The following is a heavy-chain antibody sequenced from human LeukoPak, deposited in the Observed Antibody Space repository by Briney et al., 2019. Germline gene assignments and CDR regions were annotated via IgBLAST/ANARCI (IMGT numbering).Heavy chain of an antibody. Sequence: GRTLRLSRAASGFTFRSYGMHWVRQAPGKGLEEGAVIWYDGNNKYYADSVKGRTTISGDNSKNTLYLQMNSLRAEETAVYYCARAGGLERPIDYWGQGTLVTVSS. CDR3: ARAGGLERPIDY. D-gene: IGHD1-1*01. J-gene: IGHJ4*02. V-gene: IGHV3-33*01. CDR2: IWYDGNNK. CDR1: GFTFRSYG.